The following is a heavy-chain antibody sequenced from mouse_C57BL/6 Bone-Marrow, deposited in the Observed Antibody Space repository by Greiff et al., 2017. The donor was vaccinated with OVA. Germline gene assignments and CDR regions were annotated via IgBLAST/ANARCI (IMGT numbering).Heavy chain of an antibody. CDR2: ISNLAYSI. CDR3: ARQGNYYAMED. J-gene: IGHJ4*01. V-gene: IGHV5-15*01. CDR1: GFTFSDYG. Sequence: EVQGVESGGGLVQPGGSLKLSCAASGFTFSDYGMAWVRQAPRKGPEWVAFISNLAYSIYYADTVTGRFTISRENAKNTLYLEMSSLMSEDTAMYYCARQGNYYAMEDWGQGTSVTVSS.